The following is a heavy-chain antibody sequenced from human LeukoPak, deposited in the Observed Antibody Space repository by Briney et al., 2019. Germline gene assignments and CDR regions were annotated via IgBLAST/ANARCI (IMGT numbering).Heavy chain of an antibody. CDR2: INPSGGST. D-gene: IGHD3-10*01. J-gene: IGHJ4*02. Sequence: ASVKVSCKASGYTFTSYYMHWVRQAPGQGLEWMGIINPSGGSTSYAQKFQGRVTMTRDTSTSTVYMELSSLRSEDTAVYSCARDFGGGPPPLGVPNYYFDYWGQGTLVTVSS. CDR1: GYTFTSYY. V-gene: IGHV1-46*01. CDR3: ARDFGGGPPPLGVPNYYFDY.